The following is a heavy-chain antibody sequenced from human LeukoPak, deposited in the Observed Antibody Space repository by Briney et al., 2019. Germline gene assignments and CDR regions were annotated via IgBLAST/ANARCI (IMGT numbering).Heavy chain of an antibody. CDR2: ISGSGGST. D-gene: IGHD6-19*01. J-gene: IGHJ4*02. CDR3: AKVHSGWLFDY. Sequence: GGSLRLSCVASGFTFSSYAMGWVRQAPGKGLEWVSAISGSGGSTYYADSVRGRFTISRDNFKNTPYLQMNSLRAEDTAVYYCAKVHSGWLFDYWGQGTLVTVSS. V-gene: IGHV3-23*01. CDR1: GFTFSSYA.